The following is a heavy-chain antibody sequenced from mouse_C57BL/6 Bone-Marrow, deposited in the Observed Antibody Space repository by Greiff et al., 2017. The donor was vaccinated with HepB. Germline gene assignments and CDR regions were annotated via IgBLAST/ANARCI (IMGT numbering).Heavy chain of an antibody. D-gene: IGHD2-3*01. CDR1: GYTFTSYW. V-gene: IGHV1-61*01. CDR2: IYPSDSET. Sequence: QVQLQQPGAELVRPGSSVKLSCKASGYTFTSYWMDWVKQRPGQGLEWIGNIYPSDSETHYNQKFKDKATLTVDKSSSTAYMQLSSLTSVDSAVYCCARRGCGYYGGYWGQGTTLTVSS. CDR3: ARRGCGYYGGY. J-gene: IGHJ2*01.